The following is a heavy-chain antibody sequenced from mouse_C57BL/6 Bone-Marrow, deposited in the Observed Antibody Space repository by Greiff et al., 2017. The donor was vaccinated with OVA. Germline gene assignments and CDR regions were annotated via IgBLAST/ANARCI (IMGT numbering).Heavy chain of an antibody. V-gene: IGHV3-6*01. CDR3: ARGGAGNAY. J-gene: IGHJ3*01. CDR1: GYSITSGYY. Sequence: EVKLMESGPGLVKPSQSLSLTCSVTGYSITSGYYWNWIRQFPGNKLEWMGYISYDGSNNYNPSLKNRISITRDTSKNQFFLKLNSVTTEDTATYYCARGGAGNAYWGQGTLVTVSA. CDR2: ISYDGSN. D-gene: IGHD3-3*01.